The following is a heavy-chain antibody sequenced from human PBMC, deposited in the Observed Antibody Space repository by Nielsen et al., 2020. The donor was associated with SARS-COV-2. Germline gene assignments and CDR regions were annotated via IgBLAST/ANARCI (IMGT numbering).Heavy chain of an antibody. J-gene: IGHJ6*02. CDR2: INVDGSTT. V-gene: IGHV3-74*01. D-gene: IGHD3-3*01. Sequence: GESLKISCAASGFTFSDYYMSWIRQAPGKGLVWVSRINVDGSTTSYADSVKGRFTISRDNARNTLYLQMNSLRAEDTAVYYCARDYDFPEGYGMDVWGQGTTVTVSS. CDR1: GFTFSDYY. CDR3: ARDYDFPEGYGMDV.